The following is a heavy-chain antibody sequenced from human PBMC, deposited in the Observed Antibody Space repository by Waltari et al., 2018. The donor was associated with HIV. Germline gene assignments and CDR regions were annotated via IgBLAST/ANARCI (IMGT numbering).Heavy chain of an antibody. CDR2: VDSDGTT. Sequence: VRLVESGGGLVRPGGALRLSCTVSGFTVGNSSMTWVRHASGKVVEGVSTVDSDGTTVYADSLKSRFSTSRDTSKNILHLVMDSLRVDDTAVYYCAREVFYYDNSGHPGWFDPWGQGTLVAVSS. CDR1: GFTVGNSS. D-gene: IGHD3-22*01. V-gene: IGHV3-66*01. CDR3: AREVFYYDNSGHPGWFDP. J-gene: IGHJ5*02.